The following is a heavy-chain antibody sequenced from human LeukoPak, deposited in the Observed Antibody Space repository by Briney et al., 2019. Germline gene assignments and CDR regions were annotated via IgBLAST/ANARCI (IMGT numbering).Heavy chain of an antibody. D-gene: IGHD4-11*01. CDR2: INPNSGGT. CDR3: ARGGDYTKFDY. J-gene: IGHJ4*02. V-gene: IGHV1-2*02. CDR1: GYTFTGCY. Sequence: GASVKVSCKASGYTFTGCYMHWVRQAPGQGLEWMGWINPNSGGTNYPQKFQGRVTMTRDTSISTAYMELSRLRSDDTAVYYCARGGDYTKFDYWGQGTLVTVSS.